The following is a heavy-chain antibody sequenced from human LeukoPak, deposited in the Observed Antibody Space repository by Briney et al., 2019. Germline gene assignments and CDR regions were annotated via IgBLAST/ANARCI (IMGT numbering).Heavy chain of an antibody. Sequence: KPSETLSLTCTVSGGSITSYYWSWIRQAAGKGLEWIGRIYVSGTTNYNPSLRSRITMSLDTSKNQLSLALTSVTAADTAVYYCARDDGESGYIHYWGQGILITVSS. J-gene: IGHJ4*02. CDR1: GGSITSYY. V-gene: IGHV4-4*07. CDR2: IYVSGTT. CDR3: ARDDGESGYIHY. D-gene: IGHD5-12*01.